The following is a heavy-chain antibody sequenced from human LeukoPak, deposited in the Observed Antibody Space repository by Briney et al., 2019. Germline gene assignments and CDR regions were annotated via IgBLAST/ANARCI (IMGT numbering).Heavy chain of an antibody. CDR1: GFTFSSYW. V-gene: IGHV3-7*01. CDR2: IKQDGSEK. CDR3: ARDLSVGAKPDLGFDY. D-gene: IGHD1-26*01. Sequence: GGSLRLSCAASGFTFSSYWMSWVRQAPGKGLEWVANIKQDGSEKYYVDSVKGRFTISRDNAKNSLYLQMISLRAEDTAVYYCARDLSVGAKPDLGFDYWGQGTLVTVSS. J-gene: IGHJ4*02.